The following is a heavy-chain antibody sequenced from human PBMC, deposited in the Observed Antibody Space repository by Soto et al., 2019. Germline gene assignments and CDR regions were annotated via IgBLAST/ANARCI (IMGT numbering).Heavy chain of an antibody. J-gene: IGHJ3*02. Sequence: GGSLRRSCTASGFTFGDYAMSWFRQAPGKGLEWVGFIRSKAYGGTTEYAASVKGRFTISRDDSKSIAYLQMNSLKTEDTAVYYCGIVVVVAATLDQKGAFDIWGQGTMVTVSS. V-gene: IGHV3-49*03. CDR2: IRSKAYGGTT. CDR3: GIVVVVAATLDQKGAFDI. D-gene: IGHD2-15*01. CDR1: GFTFGDYA.